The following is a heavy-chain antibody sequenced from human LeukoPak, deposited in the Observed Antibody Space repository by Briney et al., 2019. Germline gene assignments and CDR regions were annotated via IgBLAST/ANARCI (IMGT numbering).Heavy chain of an antibody. CDR3: TRGVSSWYADH. CDR2: INPGGGST. V-gene: IGHV1-46*01. J-gene: IGHJ4*02. CDR1: GGTFSSYA. D-gene: IGHD6-13*01. Sequence: ASVKVSCKASGGTFSSYAISWARQAPGQGLQWMGIINPGGGSTTFAQKLQGRVKMTRDTSTSTVYMELSSLTSEDTAVYYCTRGVSSWYADHWGQGTLVTVSS.